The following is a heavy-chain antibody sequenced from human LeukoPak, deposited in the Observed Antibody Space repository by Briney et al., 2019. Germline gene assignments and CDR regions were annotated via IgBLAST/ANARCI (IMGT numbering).Heavy chain of an antibody. D-gene: IGHD5-18*01. V-gene: IGHV3-30*04. J-gene: IGHJ4*02. CDR2: ISYDGSNK. CDR1: GFTFSSYA. CDR3: ARDLYSYGNYFDY. Sequence: GGSLRLSCAASGFTFSSYAMHWVRQAPGKGLEWVAVISYDGSNKYYADSVKGRFTISRDNSKNTLYLQMNSLRAEDTAVYHCARDLYSYGNYFDYWGQGTLVTVSS.